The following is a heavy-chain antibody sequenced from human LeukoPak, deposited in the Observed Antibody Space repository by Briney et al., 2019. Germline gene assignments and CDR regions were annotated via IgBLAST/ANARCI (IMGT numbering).Heavy chain of an antibody. CDR3: ARVATVPPSYYYYMDV. J-gene: IGHJ6*03. Sequence: SETLSLTCAVYGGSFSGYYWSWIRQPPGKGLEWIGYIYYSGSTDYNPSLKSRVTISVDTSKNQFSLWVNSVSAADTAVYYCARVATVPPSYYYYMDVWGKGTTVTVSS. CDR2: IYYSGST. D-gene: IGHD4-11*01. CDR1: GGSFSGYY. V-gene: IGHV4-59*01.